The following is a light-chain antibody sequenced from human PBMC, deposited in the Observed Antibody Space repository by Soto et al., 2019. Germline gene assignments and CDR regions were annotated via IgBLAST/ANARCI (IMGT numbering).Light chain of an antibody. J-gene: IGKJ1*01. CDR3: QQYNTYWT. CDR2: DAS. CDR1: QNVNNW. Sequence: DIQMTQFPSALSASVGDRVTITCRASQNVNNWLAWYQHKPGKAPQLLIYDASVLETGVPLRFSGSGSGTEFTLAISGLQSDDFATYYCQQYNTYWTFGPGTKVEVK. V-gene: IGKV1-5*01.